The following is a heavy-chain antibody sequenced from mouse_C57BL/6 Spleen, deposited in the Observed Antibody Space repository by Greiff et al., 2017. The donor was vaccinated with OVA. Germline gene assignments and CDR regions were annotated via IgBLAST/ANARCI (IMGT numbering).Heavy chain of an antibody. J-gene: IGHJ3*01. CDR3: ARGGDYYGNLEFAY. CDR1: GYTFTSYW. V-gene: IGHV1-59*01. Sequence: QVQLQQPGAELVRPGTSVKLSCKASGYTFTSYWMHWVKQRPGQGLEWIGVIDPSDSYTNYNQKFKGKATLTVDTSSSTAYMQLSRLTSTDSAVYYCARGGDYYGNLEFAYWGQGTLVTVSA. CDR2: IDPSDSYT. D-gene: IGHD2-1*01.